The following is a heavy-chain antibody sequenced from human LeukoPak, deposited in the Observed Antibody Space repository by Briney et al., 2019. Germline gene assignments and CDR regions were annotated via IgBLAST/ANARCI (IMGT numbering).Heavy chain of an antibody. Sequence: ASVKVSCKASGYTFTSYGISWVRQAPGQGLGWMGWISAYNGNTNYAQKLQGRVTMTTDTSTSTAYMELRSLRSDDTAVYYCARHDFCSGYYPPGSWYFDYWGQGTLVTVSS. CDR2: ISAYNGNT. J-gene: IGHJ4*02. V-gene: IGHV1-18*01. CDR3: ARHDFCSGYYPPGSWYFDY. D-gene: IGHD3-3*01. CDR1: GYTFTSYG.